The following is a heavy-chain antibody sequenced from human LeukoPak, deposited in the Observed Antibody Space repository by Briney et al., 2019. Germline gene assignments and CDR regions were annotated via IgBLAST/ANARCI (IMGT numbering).Heavy chain of an antibody. J-gene: IGHJ3*01. Sequence: GASVKVSCKASGYTFTGYYMHWVRQAPGQGLEWMGWMNPNSGGTNYAQKFQGRVTMTRDTSISTAYMELSRLRSDDTAVYYCARKEGIFPEYSSGDLHAFDVWGQGTMVTVSS. CDR3: ARKEGIFPEYSSGDLHAFDV. V-gene: IGHV1-2*02. D-gene: IGHD3-10*01. CDR1: GYTFTGYY. CDR2: MNPNSGGT.